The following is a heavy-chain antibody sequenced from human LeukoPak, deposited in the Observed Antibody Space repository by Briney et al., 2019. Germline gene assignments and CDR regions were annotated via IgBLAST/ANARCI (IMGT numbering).Heavy chain of an antibody. CDR3: AKDIGIAVADWGFDY. CDR1: GFTFSSYA. J-gene: IGHJ4*02. CDR2: ISGSGGST. V-gene: IGHV3-23*01. D-gene: IGHD6-19*01. Sequence: RGSLRLSCAASGFTFSSYAMSWVRQAPVKGLEWVSAISGSGGSTYYADSVKGRFTISRYNSKNTLYLQMNSLRAEDTAVYYCAKDIGIAVADWGFDYWGQGTLVTVSS.